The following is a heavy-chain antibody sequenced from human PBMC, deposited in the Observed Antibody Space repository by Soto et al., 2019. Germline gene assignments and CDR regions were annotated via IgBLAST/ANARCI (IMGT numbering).Heavy chain of an antibody. CDR1: GYTFTSYG. J-gene: IGHJ6*02. D-gene: IGHD2-15*01. CDR3: AGIYCSGGSCYSAQDGMDV. Sequence: GASVKVSCKASGYTFTSYGISWVRQAPGQGLEWMGWISAYNGNTNYAQKLQGRVTMTTDTSTSTAYMELRSLRSDDTAVYYCAGIYCSGGSCYSAQDGMDVWGQGTTVTVSS. CDR2: ISAYNGNT. V-gene: IGHV1-18*01.